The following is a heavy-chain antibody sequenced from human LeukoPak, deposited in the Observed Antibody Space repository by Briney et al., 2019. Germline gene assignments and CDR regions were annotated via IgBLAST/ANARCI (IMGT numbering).Heavy chain of an antibody. J-gene: IGHJ4*02. D-gene: IGHD3-10*01. Sequence: GSLRLSCAASGFTFSSYAMSWVRQAPGKGLEWVANIKQDGSEKDYVDSVKGRFTISRDNAKNSLYLQMNSLRAEDTAVYYCVRKVGDFWGQGTLVTVSS. V-gene: IGHV3-7*01. CDR1: GFTFSSYA. CDR3: VRKVGDF. CDR2: IKQDGSEK.